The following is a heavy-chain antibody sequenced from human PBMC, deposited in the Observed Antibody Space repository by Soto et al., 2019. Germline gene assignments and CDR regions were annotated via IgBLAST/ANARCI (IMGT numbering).Heavy chain of an antibody. D-gene: IGHD2-2*02. CDR3: ARRSYCSSSSCDNFFDN. CDR2: ISESGGST. J-gene: IGHJ4*02. CDR1: GFRYSNYG. V-gene: IGHV3-23*01. Sequence: GGSLRLSCTSSGFRYSNYGMSGVRQAPGKGLEWVSAISESGGSTYYAGSVKGRFTLSRDNSKNTLYLQLNSLRPDDTAVYYCARRSYCSSSSCDNFFDNWGQGTLVTVSS.